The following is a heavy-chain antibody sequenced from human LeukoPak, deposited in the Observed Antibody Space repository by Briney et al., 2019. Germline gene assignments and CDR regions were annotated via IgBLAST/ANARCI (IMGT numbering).Heavy chain of an antibody. CDR3: AREAYDTAIDY. CDR1: GGSISSYH. CDR2: IYYSGST. V-gene: IGHV4-59*01. D-gene: IGHD5-18*01. Sequence: PSETLSLTCTVSGGSISSYHWSWIRQPPGKGLEWIGYIYYSGSTNYNPSLKSRVTISVDTSKNQFSLKLSSVTAADTAVYYCAREAYDTAIDYWGQGTLVTVSS. J-gene: IGHJ4*02.